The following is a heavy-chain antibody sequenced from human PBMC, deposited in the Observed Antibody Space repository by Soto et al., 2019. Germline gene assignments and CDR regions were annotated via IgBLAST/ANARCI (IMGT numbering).Heavy chain of an antibody. CDR2: ISYDGSNK. J-gene: IGHJ6*02. V-gene: IGHV3-30*18. Sequence: GGSLRLSCAASGFTFSGYGMHWVRQSPGKGLEWVAVISYDGSNKYYADSVKGRFTISRDNSKNTLYLQMNSLRAEDTAVYYCAKDGYCSSTSCHNYYYGMDVWGQGTTVTVSS. CDR3: AKDGYCSSTSCHNYYYGMDV. CDR1: GFTFSGYG. D-gene: IGHD2-2*01.